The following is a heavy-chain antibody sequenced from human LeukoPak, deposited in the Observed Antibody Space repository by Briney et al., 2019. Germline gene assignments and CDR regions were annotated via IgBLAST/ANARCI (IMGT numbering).Heavy chain of an antibody. CDR2: IYYSGST. D-gene: IGHD6-13*01. CDR3: ARGFNSQQLGRRLFDY. CDR1: GGSISSYY. J-gene: IGHJ4*02. Sequence: TSETLSLTCTVSGGSISSYYWSWIRQPPGKGLEWIGYIYYSGSTNYNPSLKSRVTISVDTSKNQFSLKLSSVTAADTAVYYCARGFNSQQLGRRLFDYWGQGTLVTVSS. V-gene: IGHV4-59*08.